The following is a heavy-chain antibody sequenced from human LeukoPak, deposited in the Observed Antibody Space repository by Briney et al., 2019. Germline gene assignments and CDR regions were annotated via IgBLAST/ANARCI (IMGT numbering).Heavy chain of an antibody. CDR2: IWYDGSNK. J-gene: IGHJ5*02. V-gene: IGHV3-33*01. Sequence: GRSLRLSCAASGFTFSSYGMHWVRQAPGKGLEWVAVIWYDGSNKYYADSVKGRFTISRDNSKNTLYPQMNSLRAEDTAVYYCARAGYSSSWYPPRGWFDPWGQGTLVTVSS. D-gene: IGHD6-13*01. CDR1: GFTFSSYG. CDR3: ARAGYSSSWYPPRGWFDP.